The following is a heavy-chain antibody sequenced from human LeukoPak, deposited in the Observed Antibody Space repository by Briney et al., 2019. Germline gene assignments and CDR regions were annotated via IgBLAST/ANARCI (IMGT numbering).Heavy chain of an antibody. CDR3: ASLITMIVVPYRDAFDI. CDR2: INHNGNVN. J-gene: IGHJ3*02. CDR1: GFTFSSYW. V-gene: IGHV3-7*03. D-gene: IGHD3-22*01. Sequence: GGSLRLSCAASGFTFSSYWMNWARQAPGKGLEWVASINHNGNVNYYVDSVKGRFTISRDNAKNSLYLQMSNLRAEDTAVYYCASLITMIVVPYRDAFDIWGQGTMVTVSS.